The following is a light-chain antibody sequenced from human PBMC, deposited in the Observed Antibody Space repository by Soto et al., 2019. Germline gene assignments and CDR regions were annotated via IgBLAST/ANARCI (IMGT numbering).Light chain of an antibody. Sequence: SYELTQPPSVSVAPGKTARITWGGNNIGSKSVHWYQQKPGQAPVLVIYYDSERPSGIPERFSGSNSENTATLTISRVEAGDEAEYFCQVWDSSSDHRVFGGGTKLTVL. CDR3: QVWDSSSDHRV. CDR1: NIGSKS. J-gene: IGLJ2*01. CDR2: YDS. V-gene: IGLV3-21*04.